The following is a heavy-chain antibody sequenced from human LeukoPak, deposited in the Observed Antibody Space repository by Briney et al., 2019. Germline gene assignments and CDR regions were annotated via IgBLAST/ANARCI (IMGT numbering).Heavy chain of an antibody. CDR2: IYYSGST. CDR1: GGSISSYY. V-gene: IGHV4-59*01. D-gene: IGHD1-14*01. J-gene: IGHJ5*02. CDR3: ARDGNGSDP. Sequence: SETLSLTCTVSGGSISSYYWSWIRQPPGKGLEWIGYIYYSGSTNYNPSLKSRVTISVDTSKNQLSLKLSSVTAADTAVYYCARDGNGSDPWGQGTLVTVSS.